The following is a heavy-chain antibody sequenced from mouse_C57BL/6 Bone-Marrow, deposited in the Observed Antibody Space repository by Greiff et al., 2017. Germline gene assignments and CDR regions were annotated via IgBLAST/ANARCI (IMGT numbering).Heavy chain of an antibody. D-gene: IGHD2-5*01. Sequence: QVQLQQSGAELARPGASVKLSCKASGYTFTSYGISWVKQRTGQGLEWIGEIYPRSGNTYYNEKFTGKATMTAVKSSSTAYMELRSLTSEDSAVYFCARAGSYYSNYLAWFAYWGQGTLVTVSA. CDR3: ARAGSYYSNYLAWFAY. V-gene: IGHV1-81*01. J-gene: IGHJ3*01. CDR2: IYPRSGNT. CDR1: GYTFTSYG.